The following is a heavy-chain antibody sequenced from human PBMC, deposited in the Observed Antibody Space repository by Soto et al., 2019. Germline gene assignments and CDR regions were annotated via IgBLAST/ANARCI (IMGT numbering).Heavy chain of an antibody. CDR3: AGIGSGYEKDY. CDR1: GYTFTTYG. CDR2: ISAYNGNT. J-gene: IGHJ4*02. V-gene: IGHV1-18*01. D-gene: IGHD5-12*01. Sequence: ASVKVSCKASGYTFTTYGISWVRQAPGQGLEWMGWISAYNGNTNYAQKVQGRVTMTTDTSTTTAYMELRSLRSDDTAVYYCAGIGSGYEKDYWGQGTLVTVSS.